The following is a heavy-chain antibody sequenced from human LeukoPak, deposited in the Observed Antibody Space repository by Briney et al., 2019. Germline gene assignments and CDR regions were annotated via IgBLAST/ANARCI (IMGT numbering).Heavy chain of an antibody. V-gene: IGHV3-48*01. D-gene: IGHD2-15*01. Sequence: GGSLRLSCAASGFTFSSYGKSWVRQAPGKGLEWVAYISSSSSNTYYADSVKGRFTISRDNAKNSLYLQMNSLRAEDTAVYYCARVNRMVPGYCGGGPSPGDYWGQGTLVTVSS. CDR2: ISSSSSNT. CDR1: GFTFSSYG. CDR3: ARVNRMVPGYCGGGPSPGDY. J-gene: IGHJ4*02.